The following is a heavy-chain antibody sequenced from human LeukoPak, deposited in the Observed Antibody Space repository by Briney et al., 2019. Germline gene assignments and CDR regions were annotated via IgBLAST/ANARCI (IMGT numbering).Heavy chain of an antibody. D-gene: IGHD3-22*01. CDR3: ARSSYYDSSGYYE. V-gene: IGHV4-30-2*01. J-gene: IGHJ4*02. CDR1: GGSFSSGGYY. Sequence: SETLSLTCTVSGGSFSSGGYYWIWIRQHPGKGLEWIGYIYQSGSTYYNPPLKSRVTISVDRSKNQFSLKLSSVTAADTAVYYCARSSYYDSSGYYEWGQGTLVTVSS. CDR2: IYQSGST.